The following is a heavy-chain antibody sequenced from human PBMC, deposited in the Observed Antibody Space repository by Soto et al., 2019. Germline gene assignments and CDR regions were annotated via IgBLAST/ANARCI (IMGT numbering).Heavy chain of an antibody. Sequence: SETLSLTCTVSGGSISSYYWSWIRQPPGKGLEWIGYIYYSGSTNYNPSLKSRVTISVDTSKNQFSLKLSSVTAADTAVYYCARQTYYYDSCGYPQYFFDYRGQRTLVTVSS. CDR1: GGSISSYY. V-gene: IGHV4-59*01. CDR3: ARQTYYYDSCGYPQYFFDY. J-gene: IGHJ4*02. D-gene: IGHD3-22*01. CDR2: IYYSGST.